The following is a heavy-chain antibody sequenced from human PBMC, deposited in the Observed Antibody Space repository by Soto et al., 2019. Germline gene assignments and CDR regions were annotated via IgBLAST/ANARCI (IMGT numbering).Heavy chain of an antibody. V-gene: IGHV4-34*01. CDR2: INHSGST. J-gene: IGHJ4*02. D-gene: IGHD6-13*01. CDR1: GGSFSGYY. CDR3: ASQYSSSWYGLNY. Sequence: SETLSLTCAVYGGSFSGYYWSWIRQPPGKGLEWIGEINHSGSTNYNPSLKSRVTISVDTSKNQFSLKLSSVTAADTAVYYCASQYSSSWYGLNYWGQGTLVTVSS.